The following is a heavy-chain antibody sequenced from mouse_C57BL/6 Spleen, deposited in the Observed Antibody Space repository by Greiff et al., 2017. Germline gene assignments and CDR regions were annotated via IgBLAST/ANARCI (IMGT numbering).Heavy chain of an antibody. J-gene: IGHJ2*01. D-gene: IGHD4-1*01. CDR3: AREGNWEGAYFDY. CDR2: ISYDGSN. Sequence: EVKLQESGPGLVKPSQSLSLTCSVTGYSITSGYYWNWIRQFPGNKLEWMGYISYDGSNNYNPSLKNRISITRDTSKNQFFLKLNSVTTEDTATYYCAREGNWEGAYFDYWGQGTTLTVSS. CDR1: GYSITSGYY. V-gene: IGHV3-6*01.